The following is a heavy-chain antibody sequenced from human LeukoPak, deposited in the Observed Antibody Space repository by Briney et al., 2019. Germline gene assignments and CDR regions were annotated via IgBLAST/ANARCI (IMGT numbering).Heavy chain of an antibody. J-gene: IGHJ4*02. Sequence: GGSLRLSCAASGFTFSSYSMNWVRQAPGKGLEWVSSISGSSSSYIYYADSLKGRFTISRDSAKNSLYLQMSSLRAEDTAVYYCAREITLIAVFMDVWGQGTLVTVSS. D-gene: IGHD3-22*01. CDR1: GFTFSSYS. V-gene: IGHV3-21*06. CDR3: AREITLIAVFMDV. CDR2: ISGSSSSYI.